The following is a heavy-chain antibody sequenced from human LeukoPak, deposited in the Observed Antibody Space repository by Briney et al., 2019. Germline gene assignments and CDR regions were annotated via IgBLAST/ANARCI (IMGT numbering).Heavy chain of an antibody. D-gene: IGHD5-24*01. J-gene: IGHJ4*02. CDR3: ARRHGDSLPYFDF. Sequence: SETLSLTCTVSGGSISPHYWSWIRQPPGKRLEWIGFTYFSGNTNYNPSLKGRVTISLDRPKNQFSLMLSSVTAADTGVYYCARRHGDSLPYFDFWGQGTLVTVSS. V-gene: IGHV4-59*11. CDR1: GGSISPHY. CDR2: TYFSGNT.